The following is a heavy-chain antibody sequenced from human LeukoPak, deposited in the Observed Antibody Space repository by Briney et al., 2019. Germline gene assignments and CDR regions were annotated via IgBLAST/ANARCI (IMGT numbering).Heavy chain of an antibody. CDR1: GFIFRDYY. D-gene: IGHD2-15*01. Sequence: GGSLRLSCAASGFIFRDYYMTWIRQAPGKGLEWVSYISNSGSTIYYADSVKGRFTISRDNSKNTVYLQMNSLRPEDTAVYYCAKTFCSGGTCYPYNYYYMDVWGKGTAVTVSS. CDR2: ISNSGSTI. J-gene: IGHJ6*03. CDR3: AKTFCSGGTCYPYNYYYMDV. V-gene: IGHV3-11*04.